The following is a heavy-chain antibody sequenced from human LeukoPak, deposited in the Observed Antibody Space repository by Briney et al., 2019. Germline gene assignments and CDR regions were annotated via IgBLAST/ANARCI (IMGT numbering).Heavy chain of an antibody. Sequence: ASVKVSCKASGYTFTGYYMHWVRQAPGQGLEWMGWINPDSGATDYAQNFQGRVTMTRDTSISTAYMELSRLRSDDTAVYYCAYTTYYDILTGGVWGQGTLDTVTS. CDR1: GYTFTGYY. CDR3: AYTTYYDILTGGV. V-gene: IGHV1-2*02. D-gene: IGHD3-9*01. J-gene: IGHJ4*02. CDR2: INPDSGAT.